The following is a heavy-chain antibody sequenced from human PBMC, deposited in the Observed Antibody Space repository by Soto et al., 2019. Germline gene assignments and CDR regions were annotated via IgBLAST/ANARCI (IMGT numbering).Heavy chain of an antibody. Sequence: EVQLLESGGGLVQPGGSLRLSCAASGFTFSTYAMTWVRQAPGKGLEWVSAINTAGTASYLDSVKGRFTISRDNAKNTLYLHMTALRAEDTAVYCCAHGGYLDHWGQGTLVTVSS. J-gene: IGHJ4*02. CDR1: GFTFSTYA. CDR2: INTAGTA. CDR3: AHGGYLDH. V-gene: IGHV3-23*01.